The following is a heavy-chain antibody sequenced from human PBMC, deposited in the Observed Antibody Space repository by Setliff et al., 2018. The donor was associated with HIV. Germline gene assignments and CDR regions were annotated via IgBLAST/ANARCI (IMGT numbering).Heavy chain of an antibody. V-gene: IGHV1-69*13. D-gene: IGHD3-16*01. J-gene: IGHJ4*02. CDR3: ATDLKGAYLDYFDF. Sequence: SVKVSCKASGRSFTDYGFTWVRQAPGQGLEWMGGIIPLFGRVNYAQKFQGRVTISADESTSTAYMDLGSLTSEDTAIYYCATDLKGAYLDYFDFWGQGSLVTVSS. CDR1: GRSFTDYG. CDR2: IIPLFGRV.